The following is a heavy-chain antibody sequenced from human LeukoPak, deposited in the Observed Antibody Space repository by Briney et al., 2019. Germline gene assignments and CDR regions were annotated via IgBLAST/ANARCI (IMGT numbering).Heavy chain of an antibody. CDR3: ARQRHGGSYYKVDYYYYMDV. D-gene: IGHD1-26*01. CDR2: IYPGDSDT. V-gene: IGHV5-51*01. J-gene: IGHJ6*03. CDR1: GSRFTSYW. Sequence: GESLKISFQGSGSRFTSYWIGWVRQIPGKGLEWMGIIYPGDSDTRFSPSCQGQVTISAAKSISTAYLQWSSLKASDTAMYYCARQRHGGSYYKVDYYYYMDVWGKGTTVTVSS.